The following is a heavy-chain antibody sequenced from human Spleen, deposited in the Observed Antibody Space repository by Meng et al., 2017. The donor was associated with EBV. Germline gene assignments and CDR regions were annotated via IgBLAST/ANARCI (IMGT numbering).Heavy chain of an antibody. V-gene: IGHV1-46*01. D-gene: IGHD3-10*01. CDR2: INPNGGLT. J-gene: IGHJ4*02. CDR1: GFTFVSYF. Sequence: VQLGQSGAEVRYPGASVKVSCKASGFTFVSYFMHWVRQAPGQGLEWMGIINPNGGLTAYAQKFQGRVTLTRDTSTSTVYLELSSLRSEDTAFYYCARGREFRGVFDYWGQGSLVTVSS. CDR3: ARGREFRGVFDY.